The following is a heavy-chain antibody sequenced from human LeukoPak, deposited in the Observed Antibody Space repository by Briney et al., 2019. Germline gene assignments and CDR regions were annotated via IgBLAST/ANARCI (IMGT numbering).Heavy chain of an antibody. V-gene: IGHV3-64*01. D-gene: IGHD1-20*01. CDR3: AKDNITGTLDY. CDR1: GFTFSSYA. Sequence: PGGSLRLSCAASGFTFSSYAMHWVRQAPGKGLEYVSAISSNGGSTYYANSVKGRFTISRDNSKNTLYLQMGSLRAEDMAVYYCAKDNITGTLDYWGQGTLVTVSS. J-gene: IGHJ4*02. CDR2: ISSNGGST.